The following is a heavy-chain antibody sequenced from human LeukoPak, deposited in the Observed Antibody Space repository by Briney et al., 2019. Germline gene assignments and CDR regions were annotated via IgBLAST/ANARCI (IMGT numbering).Heavy chain of an antibody. Sequence: ASVKVSSKASGYTFTSYDINWVRQATGQGLEWMGWMNPNSGNTGYAQKFQGRVTMTRNTSISTAYMELSSLRSEDTAVYYCARPGDDSSGYSELTGDAFDIWGQGTMVTVSS. V-gene: IGHV1-8*01. D-gene: IGHD3-22*01. CDR2: MNPNSGNT. J-gene: IGHJ3*02. CDR1: GYTFTSYD. CDR3: ARPGDDSSGYSELTGDAFDI.